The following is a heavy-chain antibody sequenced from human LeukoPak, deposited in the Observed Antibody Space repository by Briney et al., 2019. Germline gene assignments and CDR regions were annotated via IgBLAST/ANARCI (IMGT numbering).Heavy chain of an antibody. Sequence: GGSLRLSCAASGFSFTNYWMHWVRQAPGKGLVWVSRMNSDGIRTTYADSVKGRFTISRDNAKNTLYLQMNSLRAEDTALYYCATEDLRTGYWCFDLWGRGTLVTVSS. CDR3: ATEDLRTGYWCFDL. CDR2: MNSDGIRT. V-gene: IGHV3-74*01. J-gene: IGHJ2*01. CDR1: GFSFTNYW. D-gene: IGHD4-17*01.